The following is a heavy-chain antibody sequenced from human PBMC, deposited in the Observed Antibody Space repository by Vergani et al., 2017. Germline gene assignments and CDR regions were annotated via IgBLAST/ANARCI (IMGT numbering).Heavy chain of an antibody. V-gene: IGHV1-69*04. CDR1: GGTFSSYA. CDR2: IIPILGIA. D-gene: IGHD2-15*01. J-gene: IGHJ6*02. Sequence: QVQLVQSGAEVKKPGSSVKVSCKASGGTFSSYAISWVRQAPGQGLEWMGRIIPILGIANYAQKVQGRVTITADKSTSTAHMELSSLRSEDTAVYYCASGLVVVAATPWDYYYYGMDVWGQGTTVTVSS. CDR3: ASGLVVVAATPWDYYYYGMDV.